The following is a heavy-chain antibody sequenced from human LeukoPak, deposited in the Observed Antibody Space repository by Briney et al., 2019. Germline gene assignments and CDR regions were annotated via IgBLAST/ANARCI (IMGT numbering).Heavy chain of an antibody. J-gene: IGHJ4*02. CDR3: ATNQDFRFDY. V-gene: IGHV3-7*05. Sequence: GGSLRLSCAASGLNFRSYWMRWARQAPGKGLAWVANIKQDGSEKHYVRSVEGRFTISRDNVDNSLYLQMNSLRPEDTAVYHCATNQDFRFDYWGQGSLVSVSS. D-gene: IGHD3-3*01. CDR2: IKQDGSEK. CDR1: GLNFRSYW.